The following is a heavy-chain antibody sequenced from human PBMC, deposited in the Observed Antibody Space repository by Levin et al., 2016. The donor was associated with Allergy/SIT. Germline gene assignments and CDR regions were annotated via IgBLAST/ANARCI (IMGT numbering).Heavy chain of an antibody. J-gene: IGHJ5*02. CDR3: ARDTSMGDSSGYSNFWWFDP. D-gene: IGHD3-22*01. CDR2: IYYSEST. Sequence: SETLSLTCTVSGGSISSGGYYWSWIRQHPGKGLEWIGYIYYSESTYYNPSLKSRVTISVDTSKNQFSLKLSSVTAADTAVYYCARDTSMGDSSGYSNFWWFDPWGQGTLVTVSS. CDR1: GGSISSGGYY. V-gene: IGHV4-31*03.